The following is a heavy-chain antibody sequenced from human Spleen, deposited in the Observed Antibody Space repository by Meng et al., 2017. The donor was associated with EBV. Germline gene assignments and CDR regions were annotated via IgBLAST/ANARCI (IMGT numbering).Heavy chain of an antibody. D-gene: IGHD6-19*01. CDR2: IIPIFGTA. CDR1: GGTLSSYA. J-gene: IGHJ4*02. Sequence: QVPLVQSGAEVKKPGASVKVSCKVSGGTLSSYAFSWVRQAPGQGLEWMGGIIPIFGTANYAQKIQGRVTITADESSSTVYMELSSLRSEDTAIYYCARPHISGWPTHHYFDLWGPGTLVTVSS. V-gene: IGHV1-69*13. CDR3: ARPHISGWPTHHYFDL.